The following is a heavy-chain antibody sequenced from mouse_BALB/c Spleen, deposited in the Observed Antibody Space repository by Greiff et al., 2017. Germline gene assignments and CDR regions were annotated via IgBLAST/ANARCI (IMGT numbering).Heavy chain of an antibody. V-gene: IGHV1-12*01. CDR3: ARSGYYSSFDY. D-gene: IGHD2-3*01. Sequence: QVQLQQPGAELVKPGASVKMSCKASGYTFTSYNMHWVKQTPGQGLEWIGAIYPGNGDTSYNQKFKGKATLTADKSSSTAYMQLSSLTSEDSAVYYCARSGYYSSFDYWGQGTTLTVSS. J-gene: IGHJ2*01. CDR2: IYPGNGDT. CDR1: GYTFTSYN.